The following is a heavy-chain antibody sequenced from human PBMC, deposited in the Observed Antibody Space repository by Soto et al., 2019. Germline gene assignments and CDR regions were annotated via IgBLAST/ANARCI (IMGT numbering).Heavy chain of an antibody. V-gene: IGHV4-34*01. D-gene: IGHD3-3*01. Sequence: PSETLSLTCAVYGGSFSGYYWSWIRQPPGKGLEWIGEINHSGSTNYNPSLKSRVTISVDTSKNQFSLKLSSVTAADTAVYYCGRKGSIFGVVNLDYWGQGTLVTVS. CDR2: INHSGST. CDR1: GGSFSGYY. CDR3: GRKGSIFGVVNLDY. J-gene: IGHJ4*02.